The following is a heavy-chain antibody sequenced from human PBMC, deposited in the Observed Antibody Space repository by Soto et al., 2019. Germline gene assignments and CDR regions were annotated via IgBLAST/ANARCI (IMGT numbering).Heavy chain of an antibody. J-gene: IGHJ4*02. Sequence: LSLTCTVSGGSISSGDYYWSWIRQPPGKGLEWIGYIYYSGSTYYNPSLKSRVTISVDTSKNQFSLKLSSVTAADTAVYYCARLSRGGYFDYWGQRTLVTVSS. CDR2: IYYSGST. V-gene: IGHV4-30-4*01. CDR1: GGSISSGDYY. CDR3: ARLSRGGYFDY.